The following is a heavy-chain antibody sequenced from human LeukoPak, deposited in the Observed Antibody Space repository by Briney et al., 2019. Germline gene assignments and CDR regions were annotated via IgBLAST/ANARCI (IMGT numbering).Heavy chain of an antibody. CDR2: INHSGSA. V-gene: IGHV4-34*01. CDR1: GGSFSAYF. Sequence: SETLSLTCAVSGGSFSAYFWTWIRQPPGKGLEWIGEINHSGSANYNPSLKSRVTISLDTSKNQFSLKLSSVTAADTAVYYCARGQGTVTTHWGQGTLVTVSS. J-gene: IGHJ4*02. D-gene: IGHD4-17*01. CDR3: ARGQGTVTTH.